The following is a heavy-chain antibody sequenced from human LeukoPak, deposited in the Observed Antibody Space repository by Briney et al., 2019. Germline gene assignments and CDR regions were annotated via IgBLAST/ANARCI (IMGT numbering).Heavy chain of an antibody. Sequence: SVKVSCKASGYTFTSYGISWVRQAPGQGLEWMGGIIPIFGTANYAQKFQGRVTITADESTSTAYMELSSLRSEDTAVYYCARSGDYYYGMDVWGQGTTVTVSS. D-gene: IGHD2-15*01. J-gene: IGHJ6*02. CDR2: IIPIFGTA. V-gene: IGHV1-69*13. CDR3: ARSGDYYYGMDV. CDR1: GYTFTSYG.